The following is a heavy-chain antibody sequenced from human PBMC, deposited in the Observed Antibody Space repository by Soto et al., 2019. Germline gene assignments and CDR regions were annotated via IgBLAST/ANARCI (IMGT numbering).Heavy chain of an antibody. CDR1: GGSISSYY. Sequence: ASETLSLTCTVPGGSISSYYWSWIRQPPGKGLEWIGYIYYSGSTNYNPSLKSRVTISVDTSKNQFSLKLSSVAAADTAVYFCARSVAVPGAHIDYWGQGTQVTVSS. D-gene: IGHD6-19*01. V-gene: IGHV4-59*01. J-gene: IGHJ4*02. CDR3: ARSVAVPGAHIDY. CDR2: IYYSGST.